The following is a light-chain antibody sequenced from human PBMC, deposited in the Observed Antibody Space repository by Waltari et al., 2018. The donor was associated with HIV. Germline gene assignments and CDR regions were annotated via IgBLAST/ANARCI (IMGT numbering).Light chain of an antibody. Sequence: EIMMTQSPATLSLSPGDTATLSCRASQSDSTILAWYQQQPGQAPRLLFFDASTRATGVPARFSGVGSETEFTLTITSLQSEDFAVYYCQQYNNWPPAYTFGQGTKLEIK. CDR2: DAS. CDR3: QQYNNWPPAYT. V-gene: IGKV3-15*01. CDR1: QSDSTI. J-gene: IGKJ2*01.